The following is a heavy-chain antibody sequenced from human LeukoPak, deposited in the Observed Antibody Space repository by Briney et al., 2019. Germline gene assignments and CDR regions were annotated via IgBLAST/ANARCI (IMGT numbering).Heavy chain of an antibody. CDR2: INHSGST. D-gene: IGHD3-9*01. CDR3: ARHGRYFDWLGLSAFDI. CDR1: GGSFSGYY. V-gene: IGHV4-34*01. Sequence: PSETLSLTCAVYGGSFSGYYWSWIRQPPGKGLEWIGEINHSGSTNYNPSLKSRVTISVDTSKNQFSLKLSSVTAAGTAVYYCARHGRYFDWLGLSAFDIWGQGTMVTVSS. J-gene: IGHJ3*02.